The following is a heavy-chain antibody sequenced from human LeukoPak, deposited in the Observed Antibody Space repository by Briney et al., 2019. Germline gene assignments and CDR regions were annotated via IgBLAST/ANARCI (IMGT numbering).Heavy chain of an antibody. J-gene: IGHJ6*02. V-gene: IGHV1-2*02. CDR1: GYTFTGYY. CDR2: INPNSGGT. D-gene: IGHD5-18*01. Sequence: GALVKVSCKASGYTFTGYYMRWVRQAPGQGLEWMGWINPNSGGTKYAQTFKGRVTMTRDTSISTAYMELSSLRSDDTAVYYCARDGDTYGYYYYGLDVWGQGTTVTVSS. CDR3: ARDGDTYGYYYYGLDV.